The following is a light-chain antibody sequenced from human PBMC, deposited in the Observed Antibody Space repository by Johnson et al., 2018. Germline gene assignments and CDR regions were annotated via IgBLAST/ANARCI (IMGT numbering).Light chain of an antibody. CDR1: SSNIGNNY. CDR2: ENN. V-gene: IGLV1-51*02. J-gene: IGLJ1*01. CDR3: GTWDSHLSAGNV. Sequence: QSVLTQPPSVSAAPGQKVTISCSGSSSNIGNNYVSWYQQLPGTAPKLLIYENNKRPSGIPDRFSGSKSGTSATLGITGLQTGDEADYYCGTWDSHLSAGNVFGTGTKVTVL.